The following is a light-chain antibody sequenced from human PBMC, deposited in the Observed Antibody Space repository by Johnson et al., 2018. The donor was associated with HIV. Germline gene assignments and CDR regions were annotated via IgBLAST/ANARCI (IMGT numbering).Light chain of an antibody. CDR3: ASWDRSLTVGTV. CDR1: SSNIVNNY. V-gene: IGLV1-51*01. Sequence: QSVLTQPPSVSAAPGQKVTISCSASSSNIVNNYVSWYQQLPGTAPKLLIYDNNKRPSGIPDRFSGSKSGTSATLDITGLQTGDEADYYCASWDRSLTVGTVFGPGTKVTVL. J-gene: IGLJ1*01. CDR2: DNN.